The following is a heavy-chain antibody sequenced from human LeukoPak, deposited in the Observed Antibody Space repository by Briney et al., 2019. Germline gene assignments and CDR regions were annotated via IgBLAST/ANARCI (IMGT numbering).Heavy chain of an antibody. CDR1: GGSISSHY. V-gene: IGHV4-59*11. J-gene: IGHJ6*03. Sequence: SETLSLTCTVSGGSISSHYWSWIRQPPGKGLEWIGYIYYSGSTNYNPSLKSRVTISVDTSKNQFSLKLSSVTAADTAVYYCARGGRDGYNYYSDYYYYMDVWGKGTTVTVSS. CDR2: IYYSGST. CDR3: ARGGRDGYNYYSDYYYYMDV. D-gene: IGHD5-24*01.